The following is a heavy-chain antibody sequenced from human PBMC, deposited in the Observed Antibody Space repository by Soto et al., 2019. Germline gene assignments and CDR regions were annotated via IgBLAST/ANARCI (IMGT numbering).Heavy chain of an antibody. J-gene: IGHJ4*02. D-gene: IGHD6-13*01. Sequence: SETPSLTCTVFGGSISSGDYYRSLIRQPPGKGLEWIGYIYYSGSTYYNPSLKSRVTISVDTSKNQFSLKLSSVTAADTAVYYCATYSSSWYVLDYWGQGTLVPSTQ. V-gene: IGHV4-30-4*08. CDR1: GGSISSGDYY. CDR2: IYYSGST. CDR3: ATYSSSWYVLDY.